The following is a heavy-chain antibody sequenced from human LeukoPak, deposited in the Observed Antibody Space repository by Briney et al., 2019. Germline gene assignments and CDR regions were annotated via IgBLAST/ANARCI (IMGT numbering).Heavy chain of an antibody. CDR2: LSSGSTYI. V-gene: IGHV3-21*01. D-gene: IGHD2-2*01. Sequence: GGSLRLSCAASGFIISSYGMTWVRQAPGKGLEWVASLSSGSTYIYYGDSMEGRFTISRDNAQNSVFLHMSRLRLEDTAVYYCARDWGKTGYCSSTNCPDAFDLWGQGTMVIVSS. CDR3: ARDWGKTGYCSSTNCPDAFDL. CDR1: GFIISSYG. J-gene: IGHJ3*01.